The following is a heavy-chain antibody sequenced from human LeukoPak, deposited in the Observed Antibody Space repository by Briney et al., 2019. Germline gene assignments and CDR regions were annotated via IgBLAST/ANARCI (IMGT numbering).Heavy chain of an antibody. CDR1: GFTFSNYG. V-gene: IGHV3-33*08. J-gene: IGHJ4*03. CDR3: ARVGYGDPHFDF. CDR2: IWYDGSNK. D-gene: IGHD4-17*01. Sequence: GGSLRLSCAASGFTFSNYGMHWVRQAPGKGLEWVAAIWYDGSNKYYGDSVKGRFTISRDNSKNTLYLQMNRLRGEDTAAYYCARVGYGDPHFDFWGHGTLVTVSS.